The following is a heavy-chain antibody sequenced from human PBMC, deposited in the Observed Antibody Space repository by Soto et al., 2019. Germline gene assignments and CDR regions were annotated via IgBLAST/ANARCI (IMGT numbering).Heavy chain of an antibody. D-gene: IGHD4-17*01. J-gene: IGHJ4*02. CDR1: GYTFTTYA. V-gene: IGHV1-3*01. CDR3: AKVAGDYEMIDY. CDR2: IDAGNGNT. Sequence: ASVKVSCKASGYTFTTYAMHWVRQAPGQRLEWMGWIDAGNGNTKYSQKFQGRVTMTEDTSTDTAYMELSSLRSEDTAVYYCAKVAGDYEMIDYWGQGTLVTVSS.